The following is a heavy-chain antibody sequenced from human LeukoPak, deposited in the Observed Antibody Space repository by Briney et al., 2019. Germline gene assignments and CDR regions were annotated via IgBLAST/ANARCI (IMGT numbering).Heavy chain of an antibody. J-gene: IGHJ4*02. Sequence: GGSLRLSCAASGYTFSSYAMSWVRQAPGKGLEWVSAISGRGGSTYYADSVKGRFTISRDNSKNTLYLQMNSLRAEDTAVYYCAKARGYSSSSSFDYWGQGTLVTVSS. V-gene: IGHV3-23*01. CDR3: AKARGYSSSSSFDY. CDR1: GYTFSSYA. D-gene: IGHD6-13*01. CDR2: ISGRGGST.